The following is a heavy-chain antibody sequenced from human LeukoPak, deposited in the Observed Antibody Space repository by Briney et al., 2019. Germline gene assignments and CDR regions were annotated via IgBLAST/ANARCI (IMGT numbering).Heavy chain of an antibody. CDR2: IIPIFGTA. Sequence: ASVKVSCTASGGTFSSYAISWARQAPGQGLEWMGGIIPIFGTANYAQKFQGRVTITTDESTSTAYMELSSLRSEDTAVYYCATHNDFWSGYPNYYYYMDVWGKGATVTVSS. V-gene: IGHV1-69*05. D-gene: IGHD3-3*01. J-gene: IGHJ6*03. CDR1: GGTFSSYA. CDR3: ATHNDFWSGYPNYYYYMDV.